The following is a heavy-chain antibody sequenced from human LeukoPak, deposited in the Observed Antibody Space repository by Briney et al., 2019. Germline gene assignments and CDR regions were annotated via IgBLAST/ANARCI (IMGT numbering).Heavy chain of an antibody. CDR1: GGSCSDYY. CDR2: IHPYGEH. V-gene: IGHV4-34*01. Sequence: SETLSLPCALCGGSCSDYYGFWIRQPPGKGLAWIGEIHPYGEHYYKSSLRSRLTISIDTSKTQFSLRLTSLTAADTAFYYCARGRDRSKAGEHWGQGTLVTVSS. J-gene: IGHJ4*02. D-gene: IGHD2-21*01. CDR3: ARGRDRSKAGEH.